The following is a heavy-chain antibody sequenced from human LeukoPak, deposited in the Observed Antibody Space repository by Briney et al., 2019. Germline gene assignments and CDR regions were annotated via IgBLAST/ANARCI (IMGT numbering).Heavy chain of an antibody. V-gene: IGHV4-39*07. D-gene: IGHD3-3*01. CDR2: IYYSGST. CDR3: ARGGYYGDY. Sequence: PSETLSLTCTVSGGSISSSSYYWGWIRQPPGKGLEWIGSIYYSGSTYYNPSLKSRVTISVDTSKNQFSLKLSSVTAADTAVYYCARGGYYGDYWGQGTLITVSS. J-gene: IGHJ4*02. CDR1: GGSISSSSYY.